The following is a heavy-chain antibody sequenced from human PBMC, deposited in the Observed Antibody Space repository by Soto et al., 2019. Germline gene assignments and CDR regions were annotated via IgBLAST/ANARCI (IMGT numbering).Heavy chain of an antibody. J-gene: IGHJ5*02. D-gene: IGHD6-13*01. Sequence: SETLSLTCAVYGGSFSGYYWSWIRQPPGKGLEWIGEINHSGSTNYNPSLKSRVTISVDTSKNQFSLKLSSVTAADTAVYYCARDRSMYSSSSRYWFDPRGQGTLVTVSS. CDR2: INHSGST. CDR3: ARDRSMYSSSSRYWFDP. V-gene: IGHV4-34*01. CDR1: GGSFSGYY.